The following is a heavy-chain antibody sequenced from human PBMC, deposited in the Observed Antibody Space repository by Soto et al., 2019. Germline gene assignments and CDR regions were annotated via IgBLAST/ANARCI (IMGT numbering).Heavy chain of an antibody. V-gene: IGHV2-5*01. CDR1: GFSLSTSGVG. Sequence: QITLKESGPTLVKPTQTLTLTCTFSGFSLSTSGVGVGWIRQPPGKDLEWLALIYWNDDKRYSPSLKSRLTITKDTSKNQVVLTMTNMDPVDTATYYCALSLYYYDSSYFDYWGQGTLVTVSS. CDR2: IYWNDDK. CDR3: ALSLYYYDSSYFDY. J-gene: IGHJ4*02. D-gene: IGHD3-22*01.